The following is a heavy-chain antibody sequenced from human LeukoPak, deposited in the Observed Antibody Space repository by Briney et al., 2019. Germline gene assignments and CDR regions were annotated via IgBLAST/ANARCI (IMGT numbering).Heavy chain of an antibody. Sequence: SQTLSLTCTVSGGSISSGDYYWSWIRQPPGKGLEWIGYIYYSGSTYYNPSLKSRVTISVDTSKNQFSLKLSSVTAADTAVYYCAREGAMGANWNYVNYFDYWGQGTLVTVSS. D-gene: IGHD1-7*01. CDR3: AREGAMGANWNYVNYFDY. V-gene: IGHV4-30-4*01. CDR1: GGSISSGDYY. J-gene: IGHJ4*02. CDR2: IYYSGST.